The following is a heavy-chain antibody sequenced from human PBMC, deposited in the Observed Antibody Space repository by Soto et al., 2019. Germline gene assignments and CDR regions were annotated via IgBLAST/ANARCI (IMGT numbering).Heavy chain of an antibody. D-gene: IGHD3-10*01. Sequence: QVQLVQSGAEVKKPGSSVKVSCKASGGTFSSYTISWVRQAPGQGLEWMGRIIPILGIANYAQKFQGRVTLTRDKSTSAAYMEMRSLGFEDTAGYYCASLNYYYGSGGQHDYWGQGTLVTVSS. V-gene: IGHV1-69*02. J-gene: IGHJ4*02. CDR3: ASLNYYYGSGGQHDY. CDR1: GGTFSSYT. CDR2: IIPILGIA.